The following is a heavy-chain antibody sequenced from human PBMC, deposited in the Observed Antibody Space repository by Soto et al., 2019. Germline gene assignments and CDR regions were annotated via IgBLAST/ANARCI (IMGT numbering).Heavy chain of an antibody. CDR2: ISSSGSTI. V-gene: IGHV3-11*01. D-gene: IGHD3-3*01. J-gene: IGHJ5*02. CDR1: GFTFSDYY. CDR3: ARVSRFLEWFPGWFDP. Sequence: GGSLRLSCAASGFTFSDYYMSWIRQAPGKGLEWVSYISSSGSTIYYADSVKGRFTISRDNAKNSLYLQMNSLRAEDTAVYYCARVSRFLEWFPGWFDPWGQGTLVTVSS.